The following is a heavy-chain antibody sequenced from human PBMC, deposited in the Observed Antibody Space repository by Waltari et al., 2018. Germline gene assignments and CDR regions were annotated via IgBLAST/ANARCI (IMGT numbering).Heavy chain of an antibody. D-gene: IGHD5-18*01. J-gene: IGHJ4*02. CDR1: GDSMRRYC. V-gene: IGHV4-4*08. CDR3: ARRELDSYGGYYFDY. Sequence: QVQLQESGPGLLKPSETLSLTCSVSGDSMRRYCWSWIRQSPEKGLEWIGYIYTTGSTNYNPSLESRVSISLDTSKNQFSLNLYSVIAADTAVYYCARRELDSYGGYYFDYWGQGVLVTVSS. CDR2: IYTTGST.